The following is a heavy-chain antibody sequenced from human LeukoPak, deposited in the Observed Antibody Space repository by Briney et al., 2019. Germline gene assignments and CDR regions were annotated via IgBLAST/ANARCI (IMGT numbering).Heavy chain of an antibody. CDR3: ARVDKYSSGCYYFDY. Sequence: ASVNVSCKASGYTFSNYTLNWVRQAPGQGLEWMGWIDTNTGNPTYAQGFIGRFVFSLDTSVSTAYLQISSLKAEDTAVYYCARVDKYSSGCYYFDYWGQGTLVTVSS. D-gene: IGHD6-19*01. V-gene: IGHV7-4-1*02. J-gene: IGHJ4*02. CDR1: GYTFSNYT. CDR2: IDTNTGNP.